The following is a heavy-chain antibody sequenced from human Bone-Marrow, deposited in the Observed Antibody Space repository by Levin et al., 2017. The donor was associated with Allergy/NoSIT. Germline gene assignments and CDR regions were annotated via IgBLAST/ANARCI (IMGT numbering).Heavy chain of an antibody. D-gene: IGHD4-11*01. CDR1: GFTFSDFA. CDR2: ISAAGGST. CDR3: AKDSTVSPIGYFDS. Sequence: AGGSLRLSCAASGFTFSDFAMSWVRQAPGKGLEWVAAISAAGGSTYYADSVRGRFTISRDNLKNSLSLQLNSLRAEDTAIYYCAKDSTVSPIGYFDSWGQGALVTVSS. V-gene: IGHV3-23*01. J-gene: IGHJ4*02.